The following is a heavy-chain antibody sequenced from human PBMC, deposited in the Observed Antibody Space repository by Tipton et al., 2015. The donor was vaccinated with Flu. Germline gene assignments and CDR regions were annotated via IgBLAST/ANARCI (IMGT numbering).Heavy chain of an antibody. CDR2: IYHSGST. CDR3: ARDQGFGDGLTYDYYAMGV. CDR1: GYSISSGYY. D-gene: IGHD3-10*01. J-gene: IGHJ6*02. Sequence: LRLSCSVSGYSISSGYYWGWVRQPPGKGLEWIGTIYHSGSTYYNPSLKSRLTMSVDTSKNQFSLKLSSVTAADTAVYYCARDQGFGDGLTYDYYAMGVWGQGTTVTVSS. V-gene: IGHV4-38-2*02.